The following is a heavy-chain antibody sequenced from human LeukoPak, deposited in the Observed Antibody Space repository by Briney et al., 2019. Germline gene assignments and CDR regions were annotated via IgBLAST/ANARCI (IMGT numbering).Heavy chain of an antibody. Sequence: GGSLRLSCAASGLTGSHNYVSWVRQAPGKGLVWVSRINSDGSSTSYADSVKGRFTISRDNAKNTLYLQMNSLRAEDTAVYYCARDRKTAGYYYGMDVWGQGTTVTVSS. J-gene: IGHJ6*02. CDR3: ARDRKTAGYYYGMDV. CDR1: GLTGSHNY. V-gene: IGHV3-74*01. CDR2: INSDGSST. D-gene: IGHD1-1*01.